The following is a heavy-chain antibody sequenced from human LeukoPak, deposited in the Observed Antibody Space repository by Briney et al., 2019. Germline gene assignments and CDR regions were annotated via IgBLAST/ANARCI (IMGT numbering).Heavy chain of an antibody. CDR3: ARRVKYYDSSGYLGRFDY. J-gene: IGHJ4*02. V-gene: IGHV4-34*01. CDR2: INHSGST. Sequence: SETLSLTCAVYGGSFSGYYWSWIRQPPGKGLEWIGEINHSGSTNYNPSLKSRVTISVDTSKNQFSLKLSSVTAADTAVYYCARRVKYYDSSGYLGRFDYWGQGTLVTVSS. D-gene: IGHD3-22*01. CDR1: GGSFSGYY.